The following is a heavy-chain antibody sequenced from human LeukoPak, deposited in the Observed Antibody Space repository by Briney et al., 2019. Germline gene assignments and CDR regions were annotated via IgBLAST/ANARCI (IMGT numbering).Heavy chain of an antibody. CDR3: ARGKPHSSSWNLRVGWYYYYMDV. V-gene: IGHV1-69*05. J-gene: IGHJ6*03. D-gene: IGHD6-13*01. CDR1: GGTFSSYA. Sequence: ASVKVSCKASGGTFSSYAISWVRQAPGQGLEWMGGIIPIFGTANYAQKFQGRVTITTDESTSTAYMELSSLRSEDTAVYYCARGKPHSSSWNLRVGWYYYYMDVWGKGTTVTVSS. CDR2: IIPIFGTA.